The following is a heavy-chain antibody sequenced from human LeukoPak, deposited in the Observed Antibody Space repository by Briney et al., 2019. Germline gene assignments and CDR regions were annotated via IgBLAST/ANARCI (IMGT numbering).Heavy chain of an antibody. CDR1: GFAFSSYS. CDR3: ARDLGSSGWFTFDY. Sequence: PGGSLRLSGAASGFAFSSYSMNWVRQAPGKGLEWVSYISSSSSTIYYADSVKGRFTISRDNAKNSLYLQMNSLRAEDTAVYYCARDLGSSGWFTFDYWGQGTLVTVSS. CDR2: ISSSSSTI. V-gene: IGHV3-48*01. D-gene: IGHD6-19*01. J-gene: IGHJ4*02.